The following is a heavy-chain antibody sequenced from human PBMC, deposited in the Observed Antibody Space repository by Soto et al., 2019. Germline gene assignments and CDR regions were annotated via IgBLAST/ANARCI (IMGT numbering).Heavy chain of an antibody. J-gene: IGHJ4*02. D-gene: IGHD2-2*02. V-gene: IGHV4-31*03. CDR1: GGSISSGGYY. CDR2: IYYSGST. CDR3: ARGLVPAAISNYYFDY. Sequence: QVQLQESGPGLVKPSQTLSLTCTVSGGSISSGGYYWSWIRQHPGKGLEWIGYIYYSGSTYYNPSLNSRVTISVDTSKNQFSLKLSSVTAADTAVYYCARGLVPAAISNYYFDYWGQGTLVTVSS.